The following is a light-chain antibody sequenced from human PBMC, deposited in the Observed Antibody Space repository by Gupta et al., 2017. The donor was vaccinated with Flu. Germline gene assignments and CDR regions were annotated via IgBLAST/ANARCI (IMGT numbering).Light chain of an antibody. CDR2: EVS. CDR3: SSYTTSYTFV. J-gene: IGLJ1*01. CDR1: GSDVGTYNR. V-gene: IGLV2-18*02. Sequence: SALTQPPSVSGSPGPSVPIFCTGTGSDVGTYNRVSWYRQPPGTAPKLIIYEVSNRPSGVPDRFSGSKSGNTASLTISGLQGEDEADYYCSSYTTSYTFVFGTGTKVTVL.